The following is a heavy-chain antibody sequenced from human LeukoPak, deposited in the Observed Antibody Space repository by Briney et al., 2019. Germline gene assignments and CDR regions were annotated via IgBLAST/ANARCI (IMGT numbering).Heavy chain of an antibody. V-gene: IGHV4-34*01. D-gene: IGHD2-8*01. CDR1: GGSFSGYY. CDR3: ARGLHIVLMVYAMRRSWFDP. CDR2: INHSGST. J-gene: IGHJ5*02. Sequence: SETLSLTCAVYGGSFSGYYWSWIRQPPGKGLEWIGEINHSGSTNYNPSLKSRVTISVDPSKNQFSLKLSSVTAADTAVYYCARGLHIVLMVYAMRRSWFDPWGQGTLVTVSS.